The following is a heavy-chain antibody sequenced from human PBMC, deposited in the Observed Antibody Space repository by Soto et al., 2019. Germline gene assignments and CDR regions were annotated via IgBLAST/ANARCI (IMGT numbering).Heavy chain of an antibody. J-gene: IGHJ4*02. CDR2: ITTDKGKT. Sequence: QVQLVQSGPEVKKPGASVKVSCKTSGYTFTTYGISWVRQAPGQGLEWMGWITTDKGKTTYAQKFQGRVTMTTDTATSKAYMELRRLRSDDTAVYYCATRSPASNYWGQGTLVTVSS. V-gene: IGHV1-18*01. CDR1: GYTFTTYG. CDR3: ATRSPASNY.